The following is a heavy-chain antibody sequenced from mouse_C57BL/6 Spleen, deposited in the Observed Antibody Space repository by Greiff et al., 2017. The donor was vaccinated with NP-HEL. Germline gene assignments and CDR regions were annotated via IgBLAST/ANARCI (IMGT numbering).Heavy chain of an antibody. CDR3: ARQEIYYYGSSYFDV. J-gene: IGHJ1*03. D-gene: IGHD1-1*01. CDR2: ISSGSSTI. CDR1: GFTFSDYG. Sequence: EVQVVESGGGLVKPGGSLKLSCAASGFTFSDYGMHWVRQAPEKGLEWVAYISSGSSTIYYADTVKGRFTISRDNAKNTLFLQMTSLRSEDTAMYYCARQEIYYYGSSYFDVWGTGTTVTVSS. V-gene: IGHV5-17*01.